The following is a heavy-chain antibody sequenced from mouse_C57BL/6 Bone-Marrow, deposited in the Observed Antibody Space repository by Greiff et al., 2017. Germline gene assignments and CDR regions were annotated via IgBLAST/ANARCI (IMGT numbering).Heavy chain of an antibody. CDR3: ARQSPRVITTALDY. D-gene: IGHD1-1*01. CDR1: GYTFTDYY. CDR2: INPYNGGT. J-gene: IGHJ2*01. V-gene: IGHV1-19*01. Sequence: VQLQQSGPVLVKPGASVKMSCKASGYTFTDYYMNWVKQSHGKSLEWIGVINPYNGGTSYNQKFKGKATLTVDKSSSTAYMELNSLTSEDSAVYYCARQSPRVITTALDYWGQGTTLTVSS.